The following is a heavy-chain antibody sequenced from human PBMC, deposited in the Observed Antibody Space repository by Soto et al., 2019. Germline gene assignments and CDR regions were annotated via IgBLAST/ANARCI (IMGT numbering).Heavy chain of an antibody. CDR3: AHRFDWYYFNY. J-gene: IGHJ4*02. CDR1: GFSLSTSEVG. CDR2: IYWDNDK. V-gene: IGHV2-5*02. D-gene: IGHD3-9*01. Sequence: SGPTLVNPTQTLTLTCTFSGFSLSTSEVGVGWIRQPPGKALEWLALIYWDNDKRYSPSLRSRLSITKDTSKNQVILTMTNMDPVDTATYYCAHRFDWYYFNYWGQGSLVTVS.